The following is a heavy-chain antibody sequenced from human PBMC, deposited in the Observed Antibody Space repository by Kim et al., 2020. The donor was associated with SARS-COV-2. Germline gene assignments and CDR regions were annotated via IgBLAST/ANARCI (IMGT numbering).Heavy chain of an antibody. J-gene: IGHJ1*01. CDR3: ARGSMGATDSHPISD. CDR1: GYSISSGYY. CDR2: IYHSGST. Sequence: SETLSLTCTVSGYSISSGYYWGWIRQPPGKGLEWIGSIYHSGSTYYNPSLKSRVTISVDTSKNQFSLKLSSVTAADTAVYYCARGSMGATDSHPISDWG. V-gene: IGHV4-38-2*02. D-gene: IGHD1-26*01.